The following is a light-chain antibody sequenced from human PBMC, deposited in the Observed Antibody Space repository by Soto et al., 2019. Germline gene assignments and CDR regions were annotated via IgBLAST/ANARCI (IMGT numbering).Light chain of an antibody. CDR2: GAS. Sequence: VMTQSPAALSVSPGERATLSCRASESVSSNLAWYQQRPGQAPRLLIYGASTRATDTPVRFRGSGSGTEFTLTISSLQSEDFAVYYCQQRSNWPPITFGQGTRLEIK. V-gene: IGKV3-15*01. CDR3: QQRSNWPPIT. J-gene: IGKJ5*01. CDR1: ESVSSN.